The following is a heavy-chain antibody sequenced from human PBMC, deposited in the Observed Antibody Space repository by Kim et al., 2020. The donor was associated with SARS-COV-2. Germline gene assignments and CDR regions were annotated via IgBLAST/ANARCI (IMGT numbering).Heavy chain of an antibody. J-gene: IGHJ4*02. D-gene: IGHD3-9*01. Sequence: GGSLRLSCAASGFTFDDYAMHWVRQAPGKGLEWVSLISGDGGSTYYADSVKGRFTISRDNSKNSLYLQMNSLRTEDTALYYCAKDMDILTGYYSTNFDYWGQGTLVTVSS. CDR2: ISGDGGST. CDR3: AKDMDILTGYYSTNFDY. V-gene: IGHV3-43*02. CDR1: GFTFDDYA.